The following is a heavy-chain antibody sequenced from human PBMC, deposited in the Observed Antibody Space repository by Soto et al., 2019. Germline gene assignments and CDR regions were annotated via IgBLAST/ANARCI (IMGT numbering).Heavy chain of an antibody. J-gene: IGHJ6*02. V-gene: IGHV4-30-4*01. CDR2: ISYSGST. CDR1: GASISSEDYY. Sequence: QVQLQEPGPGLVKPSQTLSLTCSISGASISSEDYYWSWFRQPPGKGLEWIGYISYSGSTYYNPSLKSRITISVDTSKSQFSLILSSVTAADTAVFYCAREVNNYYGMDVWGQGTTVTVSS. CDR3: AREVNNYYGMDV.